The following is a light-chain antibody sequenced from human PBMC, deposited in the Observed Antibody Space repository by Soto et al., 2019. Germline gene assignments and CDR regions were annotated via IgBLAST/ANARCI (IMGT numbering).Light chain of an antibody. CDR1: QSVSRY. Sequence: EIVLTQSPATLSLSPGERATLSCRASQSVSRYLAWYQQNPGQAPRLLIYDASNRATGIPARFSGNGSGTDFTLTISSLEPEDFGVYYCQQRSNWPPLTFGGGTKVDIK. CDR3: QQRSNWPPLT. V-gene: IGKV3-11*01. J-gene: IGKJ4*01. CDR2: DAS.